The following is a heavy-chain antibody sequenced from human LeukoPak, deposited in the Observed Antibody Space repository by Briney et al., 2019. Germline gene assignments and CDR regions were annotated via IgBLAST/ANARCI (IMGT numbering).Heavy chain of an antibody. V-gene: IGHV3-48*01. CDR1: GFTFSSHD. Sequence: GRSLRLSCAASGFTFSSHDVHWVRQAPGKGLEWVSYITSSSSTIYYADSVKGRSTISRDNAKNSLYLQMNSLRAEDTAVYYCARDAGGEDFWSGYYTGYFDYWGQGTLVTVSS. D-gene: IGHD3-3*01. CDR3: ARDAGGEDFWSGYYTGYFDY. CDR2: ITSSSSTI. J-gene: IGHJ4*02.